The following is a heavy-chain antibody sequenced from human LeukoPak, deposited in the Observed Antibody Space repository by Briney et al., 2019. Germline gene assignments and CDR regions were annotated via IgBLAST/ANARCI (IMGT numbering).Heavy chain of an antibody. CDR3: ARGPYSSSSEVLVD. D-gene: IGHD6-6*01. CDR2: IWYDGSNK. CDR1: GFTFSSYG. V-gene: IGHV3-33*01. Sequence: PGGSLRLSCAASGFTFSSYGMHWVRQAPGKGLEWVAVIWYDGSNKYYADSVKGRFTISRDNSKNTLYLQMNSLRAEDTAVYYCARGPYSSSSEVLVDWGQGTLVTVSS. J-gene: IGHJ4*02.